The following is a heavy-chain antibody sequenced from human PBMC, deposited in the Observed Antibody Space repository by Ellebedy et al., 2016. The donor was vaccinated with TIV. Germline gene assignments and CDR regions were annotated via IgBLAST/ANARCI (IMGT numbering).Heavy chain of an antibody. V-gene: IGHV3-74*01. J-gene: IGHJ4*02. Sequence: GESLKISCAASGFIFGGYWMHWVRQAPGKGLVWVSLIYSDRSTIAYADSVKGRFTISRDNAKNTLYLQMNSLRAEDTAVYYCARDFRGSVDYWGQGTLVTVSS. D-gene: IGHD3-10*01. CDR3: ARDFRGSVDY. CDR1: GFIFGGYW. CDR2: IYSDRSTI.